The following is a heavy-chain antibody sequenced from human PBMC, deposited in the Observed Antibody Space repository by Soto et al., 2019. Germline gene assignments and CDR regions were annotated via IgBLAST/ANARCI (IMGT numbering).Heavy chain of an antibody. CDR1: GGTFSSYA. V-gene: IGHV1-69*01. CDR3: ARVALAAAGTDAVRYNWFDP. D-gene: IGHD6-13*01. J-gene: IGHJ5*02. CDR2: IIPIFGTA. Sequence: QVQLVQSGAEVKKHGSSVKVSCKASGGTFSSYAISWVRQAPGQGLEWMGGIIPIFGTANYAQKLQGRVTITADESTSTAYMELSRLRSEDTAVYYCARVALAAAGTDAVRYNWFDPWGQGSLVTVSS.